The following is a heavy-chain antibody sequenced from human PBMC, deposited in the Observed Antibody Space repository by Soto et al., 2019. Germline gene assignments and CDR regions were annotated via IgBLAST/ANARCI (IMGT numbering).Heavy chain of an antibody. J-gene: IGHJ4*02. V-gene: IGHV1-3*01. CDR2: INAANGNT. CDR3: ARDFYGSGTYYDDY. Sequence: QVQLVQSGAEVKKPGASVQVSCTASGYTFTNYAIQWVRQAPGQRLEWMGWINAANGNTKYSQKFQGRVTFTKDTSASTAYMELSSLTSEDTAVYFCARDFYGSGTYYDDYWGLGTLVTVSS. D-gene: IGHD3-10*01. CDR1: GYTFTNYA.